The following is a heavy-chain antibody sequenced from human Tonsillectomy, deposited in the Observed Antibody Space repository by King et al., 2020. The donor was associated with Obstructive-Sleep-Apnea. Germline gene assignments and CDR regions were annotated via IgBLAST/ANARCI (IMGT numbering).Heavy chain of an antibody. Sequence: VQLVESGAEVKKPGSSVKVSCKASGGTFSSYAISWVRQAPGQGLEWMGGIIPIFGTANSAQKFQGRVTITADESTSTAYMELSSLRSEDTAVYYCATDQEPRDIVVVQDYYYYGMDVWGQGTTVTVSS. CDR2: IIPIFGTA. CDR3: ATDQEPRDIVVVQDYYYYGMDV. CDR1: GGTFSSYA. J-gene: IGHJ6*02. D-gene: IGHD2-2*01. V-gene: IGHV1-69*01.